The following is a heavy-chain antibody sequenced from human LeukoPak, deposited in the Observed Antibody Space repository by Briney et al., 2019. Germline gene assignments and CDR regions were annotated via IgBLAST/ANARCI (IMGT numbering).Heavy chain of an antibody. D-gene: IGHD6-13*01. Sequence: GESLKISCKGSGYRFTSYWIGWVRQMPGKGLEWGVIIYPGDSGTRYSPPFQGQVTISADKSISTAYLQWSSLKASDTAMYYWAVKQQLALNWFDPWGQGTLVTVSS. CDR1: GYRFTSYW. CDR2: IYPGDSGT. CDR3: AVKQQLALNWFDP. V-gene: IGHV5-51*01. J-gene: IGHJ5*02.